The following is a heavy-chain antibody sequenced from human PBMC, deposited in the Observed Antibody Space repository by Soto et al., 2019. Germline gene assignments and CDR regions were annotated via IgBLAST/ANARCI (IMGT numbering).Heavy chain of an antibody. CDR3: ARGWYYYDSSGYYLHAFDI. J-gene: IGHJ3*02. CDR2: IYYSGST. CDR1: GGSISSGDYY. V-gene: IGHV4-30-4*01. D-gene: IGHD3-22*01. Sequence: PSETLSLTCTVSGGSISSGDYYWSWLRQPPGKGLEWIGYIYYSGSTYYNPSLKSRVTISVDTSKNQFSLKLSSVTAADTAVYYCARGWYYYDSSGYYLHAFDIWGQGTMVT.